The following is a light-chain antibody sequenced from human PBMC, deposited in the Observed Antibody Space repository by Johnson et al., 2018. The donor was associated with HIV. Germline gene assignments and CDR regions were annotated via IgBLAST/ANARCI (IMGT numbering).Light chain of an antibody. CDR2: DND. CDR1: SSNIRNNY. Sequence: QSVLTQPPSVSAAPGQKVTISCSGSSSNIRNNYVSWYQQLPGTAPKLLIYDNDKRPSGIPDRFSGSRSGTSATLGITGLQTGDEADYYCGTWDSSLRKVFGPWTKVTVL. J-gene: IGLJ1*01. V-gene: IGLV1-51*01. CDR3: GTWDSSLRKV.